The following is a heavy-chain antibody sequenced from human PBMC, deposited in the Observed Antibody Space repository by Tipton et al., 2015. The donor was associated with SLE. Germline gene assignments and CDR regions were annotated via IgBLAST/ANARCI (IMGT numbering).Heavy chain of an antibody. CDR1: GGSISFDY. J-gene: IGHJ4*02. Sequence: TLSLTCTVSGGSISFDYWSWIRQSAGRGLEWIGYIYNSGNTKYNPSLKSRITISIDTSNNHFSLTLTSVTAADTAVYSCARVSPVLLGGLGDFDQWGQGTLVTVSS. CDR3: ARVSPVLLGGLGDFDQ. CDR2: IYNSGNT. V-gene: IGHV4-59*01. D-gene: IGHD3-16*01.